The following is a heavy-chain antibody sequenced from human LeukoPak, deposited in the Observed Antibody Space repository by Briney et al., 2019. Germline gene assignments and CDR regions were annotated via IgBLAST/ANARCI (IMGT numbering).Heavy chain of an antibody. CDR2: IIPIFGTA. CDR1: GGTFSSYA. D-gene: IGHD7-27*01. Sequence: SVKVSCKASGGTFSSYAISWVRQAPGPGLEWMGGIIPIFGTANYAQKFQGRVTITTDESTSTAYMELSSLRSEDTAVYYCATVSSAALGLGNFDYLGQGTVVTVSS. V-gene: IGHV1-69*05. CDR3: ATVSSAALGLGNFDY. J-gene: IGHJ4*02.